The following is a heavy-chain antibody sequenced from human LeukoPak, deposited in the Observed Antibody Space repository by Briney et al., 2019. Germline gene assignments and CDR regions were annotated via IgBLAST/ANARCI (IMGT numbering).Heavy chain of an antibody. V-gene: IGHV3-21*01. Sequence: PGGSPRLSCAASGFTFSSYSMNWVRQAPGKGLEWVSSISSSSSYIYYADSVKGRFTISRDNAKNSLYLQMNSLRAEDTAVYYCAREGYSSSPDPFDYWGQGTLVTVSS. D-gene: IGHD6-6*01. CDR3: AREGYSSSPDPFDY. CDR2: ISSSSSYI. CDR1: GFTFSSYS. J-gene: IGHJ4*02.